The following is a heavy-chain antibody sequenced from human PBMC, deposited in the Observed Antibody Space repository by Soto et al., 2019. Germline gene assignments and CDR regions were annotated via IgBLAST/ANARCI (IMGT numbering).Heavy chain of an antibody. CDR2: IWYDGSNK. Sequence: QVQLVESGGGVVQPGRSLRLSCAASGFTFSSYGMHWVRQARGKGLEWVAVIWYDGSNKYYADSVKGRFTISRDNSKNTLYLQMNSLRAEDTAVYYCARARPEGMLVDYWGQGTLVTVSS. V-gene: IGHV3-33*01. D-gene: IGHD2-15*01. CDR3: ARARPEGMLVDY. CDR1: GFTFSSYG. J-gene: IGHJ4*02.